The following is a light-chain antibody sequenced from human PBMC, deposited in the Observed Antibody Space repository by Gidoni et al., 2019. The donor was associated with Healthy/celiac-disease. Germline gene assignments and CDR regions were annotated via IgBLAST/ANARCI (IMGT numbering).Light chain of an antibody. CDR3: QQRSNWPT. CDR1: QSVRSY. J-gene: IGKJ1*01. CDR2: DAS. V-gene: IGKV3-11*01. Sequence: EIVLTQSPATLSLSPGERATLSCRASQSVRSYLAWYQQKPGQAPRLLIYDASNRATGIPARFSGSGSGTDFTLTISSLEPEDFAVYYCQQRSNWPTFXQXTKVEIK.